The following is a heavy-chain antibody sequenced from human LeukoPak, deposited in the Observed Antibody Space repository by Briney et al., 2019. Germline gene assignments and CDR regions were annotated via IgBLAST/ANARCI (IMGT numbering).Heavy chain of an antibody. CDR1: GGSMRTSSYH. CDR2: VFYSGST. D-gene: IGHD2-2*01. CDR3: ARLYCISTSCNAYGVGSFDI. J-gene: IGHJ3*02. V-gene: IGHV4-39*01. Sequence: SETLSLTCTVSGGSMRTSSYHWAWIRQPPGKGLEWIGTVFYSGSTYYSPSLKSRVTMSVDTSRNQSSLKLTSVTAADTAVYFCARLYCISTSCNAYGVGSFDIWGQGTMVTVSS.